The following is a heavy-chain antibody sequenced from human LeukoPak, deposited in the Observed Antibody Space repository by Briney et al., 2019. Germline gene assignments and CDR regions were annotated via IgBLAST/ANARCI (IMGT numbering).Heavy chain of an antibody. V-gene: IGHV3-23*01. D-gene: IGHD4-17*01. CDR1: GFTFSSYA. CDR3: AKVPQGTNYGY. CDR2: ISRSGDST. J-gene: IGHJ4*02. Sequence: GGSLRLSCAASGFTFSSYAMTWVCQAPGKGLEWVSTISRSGDSTYYGDSVKGRFTISRDNSKNTLYLHMDSLRAEDTAVYYCAKVPQGTNYGYWGQGTLVTVSS.